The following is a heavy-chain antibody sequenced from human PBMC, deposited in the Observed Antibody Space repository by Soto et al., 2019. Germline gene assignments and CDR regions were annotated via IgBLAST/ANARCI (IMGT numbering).Heavy chain of an antibody. V-gene: IGHV1-3*01. CDR1: GYTFTSYA. J-gene: IGHJ4*02. Sequence: ASVTGSCTASGYTFTSYAMHWVRQAPGQRLEWMGWINAGNGNTKYSQKFQGRVTITRDTSASTAYMELSSLRSEDTAVYYCAREDYCGGDCYPDYWGQGTLVTVSS. CDR2: INAGNGNT. CDR3: AREDYCGGDCYPDY. D-gene: IGHD2-21*02.